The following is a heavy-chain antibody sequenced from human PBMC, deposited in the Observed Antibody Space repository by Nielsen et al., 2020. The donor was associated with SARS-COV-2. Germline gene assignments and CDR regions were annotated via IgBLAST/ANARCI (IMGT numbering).Heavy chain of an antibody. Sequence: GESLKISCVVSGFTFSSYAMSWVRQAPGKGLEWVSAISGSGGSTYYADSVKGRFTISRDNSKNTLYLQMNSLRAEDTAVYYCAKEDRSSGWYGYWGQGTLVTVSS. V-gene: IGHV3-23*01. CDR2: ISGSGGST. CDR1: GFTFSSYA. D-gene: IGHD6-19*01. J-gene: IGHJ4*02. CDR3: AKEDRSSGWYGY.